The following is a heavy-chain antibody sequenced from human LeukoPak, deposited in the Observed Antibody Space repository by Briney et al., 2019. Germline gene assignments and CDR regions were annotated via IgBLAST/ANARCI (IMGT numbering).Heavy chain of an antibody. CDR2: INYSGNT. V-gene: IGHV4-59*01. D-gene: IGHD4-17*01. CDR1: GGSISDYY. J-gene: IGHJ4*02. CDR3: AREGRQDYVYFDY. Sequence: PSETLSLTCTVYGGSISDYYWSWNRQPPGQGLEWIGYINYSGNTNYNPSLKSRVTISVDTSKNQFSLRLTSVTAADTAVFYCAREGRQDYVYFDYWGQGSLVTVSS.